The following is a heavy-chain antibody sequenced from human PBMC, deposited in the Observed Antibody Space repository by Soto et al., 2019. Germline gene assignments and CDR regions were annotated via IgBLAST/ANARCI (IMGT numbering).Heavy chain of an antibody. Sequence: LSLTCAVYGGSFSGYYWSWIRQPPGKGLEWIGEINHSGSTNYNPSLKSRVTISVDTSKNQFSLKLSSVTAADTAVYYCARDRSLSSSWYWGYYYYGMDVWGQGTTVTVSS. J-gene: IGHJ6*02. CDR3: ARDRSLSSSWYWGYYYYGMDV. CDR1: GGSFSGYY. V-gene: IGHV4-34*01. CDR2: INHSGST. D-gene: IGHD6-13*01.